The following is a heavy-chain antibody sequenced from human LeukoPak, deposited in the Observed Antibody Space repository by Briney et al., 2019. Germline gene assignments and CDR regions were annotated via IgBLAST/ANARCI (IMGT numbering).Heavy chain of an antibody. CDR2: IIPIFGTA. CDR3: ASGGSGGSYYTFDY. Sequence: ASVKVSCKASGGTFSSYAISWVRQAPGQGLEWMGGIIPIFGTANYAQKLQGRVTMTTDTSTSTAYMELRSLRSDDTAVYYCASGGSGGSYYTFDYWGQGTLVTVSS. V-gene: IGHV1-69*05. CDR1: GGTFSSYA. D-gene: IGHD1-26*01. J-gene: IGHJ4*02.